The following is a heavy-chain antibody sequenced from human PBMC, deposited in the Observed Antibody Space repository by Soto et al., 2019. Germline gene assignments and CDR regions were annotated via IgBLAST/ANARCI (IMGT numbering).Heavy chain of an antibody. CDR3: ARAEGYSGTWGLFDP. D-gene: IGHD5-12*01. V-gene: IGHV4-31*03. J-gene: IGHJ5*02. CDR1: GASISSGFYY. Sequence: QVQLQESGPGLVKPSQTLSLTCTVSGASISSGFYYWTWIRQFPGKGLEWIGYIYYRGSTYYNPSLKSRLTMSIDTSKNQFSLKLTSVTAADTAVYYCARAEGYSGTWGLFDPWGQGTLVAVSS. CDR2: IYYRGST.